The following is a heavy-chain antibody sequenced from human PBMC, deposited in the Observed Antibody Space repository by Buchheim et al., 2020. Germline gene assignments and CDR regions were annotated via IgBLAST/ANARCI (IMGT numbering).Heavy chain of an antibody. V-gene: IGHV3-7*01. D-gene: IGHD6-13*01. CDR2: IKQDGSET. CDR1: GFTFSSYW. CDR3: AREGCNSSSWKIFDY. Sequence: EVQLVESGGGLVQPGGSLRLSCAASGFTFSSYWMSWVRQAPGKGLEWVANIKQDGSETYYVDSVKGRFTISRDNAKNSLYLQMNSLRAEDTAVYYCAREGCNSSSWKIFDYWGQGTL. J-gene: IGHJ4*02.